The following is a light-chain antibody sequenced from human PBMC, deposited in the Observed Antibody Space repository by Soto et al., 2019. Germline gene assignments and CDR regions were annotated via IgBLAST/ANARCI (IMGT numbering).Light chain of an antibody. Sequence: QSVLTQPPSVSGAPGQRVTISCTGISSNIGAGYDVHWYQQLPGTAPKLLIYGNSNRPSGVPDRFSGSKSGTSASLAITGLHAEDEADYYCQSYASSLSGSVFGGGTKLTVL. V-gene: IGLV1-40*01. J-gene: IGLJ2*01. CDR3: QSYASSLSGSV. CDR1: SSNIGAGYD. CDR2: GNS.